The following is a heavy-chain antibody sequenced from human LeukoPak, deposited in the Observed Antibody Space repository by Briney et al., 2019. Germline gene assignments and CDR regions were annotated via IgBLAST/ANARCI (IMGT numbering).Heavy chain of an antibody. D-gene: IGHD6-13*01. CDR2: IYYSGST. CDR3: ARSSIAAAGHSGWGLFDI. J-gene: IGHJ3*02. CDR1: GGSISSSSYY. V-gene: IGHV4-39*01. Sequence: SETLSLTCTVSGGSISSSSYYWGWIRQPPGKGLEWIGSIYYSGSTYYNPSLKSRVTISVETSKNQFSLKLSSVTAADTAVYYCARSSIAAAGHSGWGLFDIWGQGTMVTVSS.